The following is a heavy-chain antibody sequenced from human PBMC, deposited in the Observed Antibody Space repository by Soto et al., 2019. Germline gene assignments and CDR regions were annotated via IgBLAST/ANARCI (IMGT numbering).Heavy chain of an antibody. V-gene: IGHV3-7*03. Sequence: GGSLRLSCAASGFTFSSYWMSWVRQAPGKGLEWVANIKQDGSEKYYVDSVKGRFTISRDSAKNSLYLQMNSLRAEDTAVYYCARDAYSSSWKRYYYGMDVWGQGTTVTVSS. D-gene: IGHD6-13*01. CDR1: GFTFSSYW. CDR3: ARDAYSSSWKRYYYGMDV. J-gene: IGHJ6*02. CDR2: IKQDGSEK.